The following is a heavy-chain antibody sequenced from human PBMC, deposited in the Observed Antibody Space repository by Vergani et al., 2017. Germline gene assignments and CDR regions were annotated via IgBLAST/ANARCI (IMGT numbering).Heavy chain of an antibody. V-gene: IGHV1-8*01. J-gene: IGHJ6*02. CDR1: GYTFTSYD. CDR3: ATPRLRFSYYYYYGMDV. Sequence: QVQLVQSGAEVKKPGASVKVSCKASGYTFTSYDINWVRQATGQGLEWIGWMNPNSGNTGYAQKFQGRVTMTKSTSISTVYMELSNLRSEDTAVYYCATPRLRFSYYYYYGMDVWGQGTTVTVSS. D-gene: IGHD5-12*01. CDR2: MNPNSGNT.